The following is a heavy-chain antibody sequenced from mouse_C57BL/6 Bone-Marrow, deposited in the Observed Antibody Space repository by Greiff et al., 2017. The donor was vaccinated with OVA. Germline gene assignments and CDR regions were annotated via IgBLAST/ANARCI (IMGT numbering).Heavy chain of an antibody. CDR2: INPNNGGT. Sequence: VQLQQSGPELVKPGASVKISCKASGYTFTDYYMNWVKQSHGKSLEWIGDINPNNGGTSYNQKFKGKATLTVDKSSSTAYMELRSLTSEDSAVYYCARDGTGTGSFAYWGQGTLVTVSA. D-gene: IGHD4-1*01. CDR1: GYTFTDYY. CDR3: ARDGTGTGSFAY. V-gene: IGHV1-26*01. J-gene: IGHJ3*01.